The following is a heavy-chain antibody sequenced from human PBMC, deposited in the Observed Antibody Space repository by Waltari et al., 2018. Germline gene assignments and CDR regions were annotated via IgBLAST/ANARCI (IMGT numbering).Heavy chain of an antibody. J-gene: IGHJ3*01. CDR3: VRHAEGGPNTFDF. V-gene: IGHV5-51*01. CDR1: GYKFTNYW. Sequence: EVQLVQSGVEVNRAGESLKISCKGSGYKFTNYWIGWVRQMTGKGLGGMGVISPVDSDIRYSPSVQGKVTISVDKSIDTAYLQWHSRKASDTAMYYCVRHAEGGPNTFDFWGQGTQVIVSS. D-gene: IGHD2-15*01. CDR2: ISPVDSDI.